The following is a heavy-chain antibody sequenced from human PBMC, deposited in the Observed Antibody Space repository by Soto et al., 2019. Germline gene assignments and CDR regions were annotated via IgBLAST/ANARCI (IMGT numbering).Heavy chain of an antibody. Sequence: ASVKVSCKASGYTFTSYDINWVRQATGQGLEWMGWMNPNSGNTGYAQKFQGRVTMTRNTSISTAYMELSSLRSEDTAVYYCARVSPLHSSGYYTFDYWGQGTLVTVSS. CDR1: GYTFTSYD. CDR3: ARVSPLHSSGYYTFDY. J-gene: IGHJ4*02. CDR2: MNPNSGNT. V-gene: IGHV1-8*01. D-gene: IGHD3-22*01.